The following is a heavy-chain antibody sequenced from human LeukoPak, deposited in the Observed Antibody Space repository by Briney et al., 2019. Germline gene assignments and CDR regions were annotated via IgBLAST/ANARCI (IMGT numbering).Heavy chain of an antibody. CDR1: GFIFSSNW. J-gene: IGHJ4*02. V-gene: IGHV3-74*01. CDR2: INEDGSTT. CDR3: VRDLGGRSGH. Sequence: GGSLRLSCAASGFIFSSNWMHWVRQAPGKGLVWVSRINEDGSTTNHADSVKGRFTISRDNAKDTLYMQMNSLRAEDTAVYYCVRDLGGRSGHWGQGTLVTVSS. D-gene: IGHD1-26*01.